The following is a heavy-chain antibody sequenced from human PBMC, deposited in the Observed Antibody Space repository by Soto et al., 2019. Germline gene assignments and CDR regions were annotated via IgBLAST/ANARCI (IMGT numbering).Heavy chain of an antibody. CDR1: GFTFTGYY. Sequence: ASVKVSCKASGFTFTGYYMLRVRQPPGQGHEWMGLINPNSGGTNYAQNSQSRVTRTRDTSISTPYTELSRLRSDDTAVYYCARRIVHYALIDYSGQGPLVNVS. V-gene: IGHV1-2*02. CDR3: ARRIVHYALIDY. D-gene: IGHD3-16*02. J-gene: IGHJ4*02. CDR2: INPNSGGT.